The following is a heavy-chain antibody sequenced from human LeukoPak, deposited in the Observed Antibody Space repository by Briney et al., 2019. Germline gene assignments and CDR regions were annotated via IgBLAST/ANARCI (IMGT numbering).Heavy chain of an antibody. J-gene: IGHJ4*02. D-gene: IGHD3-3*01. CDR2: MNPNSGNT. Sequence: ASVKVSCKASGYSFTSYDINWVRQAPGQGFEWVGWMNPNSGNTGHAQEFQGRVTITADKSTSTAYMELSSLRSEDTAVYYCARVTGLRFFLDYWGQGTLVTVSS. CDR3: ARVTGLRFFLDY. CDR1: GYSFTSYD. V-gene: IGHV1-8*01.